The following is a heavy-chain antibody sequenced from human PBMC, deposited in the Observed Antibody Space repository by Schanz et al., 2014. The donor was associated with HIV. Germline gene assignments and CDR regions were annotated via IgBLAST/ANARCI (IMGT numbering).Heavy chain of an antibody. D-gene: IGHD3-3*01. V-gene: IGHV4-34*01. CDR2: TYHSGIT. CDR1: GGSFSGYY. CDR3: ARSRTGVVTDNNWFDP. J-gene: IGHJ5*02. Sequence: QVQLQQWGAGLLKPSETLSLKCAVYGGSFSGYYWSWIRQHPGKGLEWIGYTYHSGITNYNPSLKSRVSISVDTSENQFSLKLSSVTAADTAVYYCARSRTGVVTDNNWFDPWGQGTLVTVSS.